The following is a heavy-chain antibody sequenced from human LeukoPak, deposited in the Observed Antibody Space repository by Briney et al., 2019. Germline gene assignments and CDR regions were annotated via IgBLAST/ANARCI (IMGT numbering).Heavy chain of an antibody. CDR1: GGSFSDYY. D-gene: IGHD5-18*01. V-gene: IGHV4-34*01. CDR2: INHSGTT. Sequence: SETLSLTCAVYGGSFSDYYWSWIRQPPGKGLEWIGEINHSGTTNYNPSLKSRATISVNTSKNQFSLKLNSVTAADTAVYYCARHGERGYSYGHDYWGQGTLVTVSS. J-gene: IGHJ4*02. CDR3: ARHGERGYSYGHDY.